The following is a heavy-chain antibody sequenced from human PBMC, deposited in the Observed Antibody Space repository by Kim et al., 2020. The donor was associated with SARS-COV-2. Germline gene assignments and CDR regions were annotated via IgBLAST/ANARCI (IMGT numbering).Heavy chain of an antibody. Sequence: SETLSLTCTVSGGSISSSSYYWGWIRQPPGKGLEWIGSIYYSRSNYYNPSLKRRATISVDTSKNQFSLKLSSVTAADTAVYYCARQSGITMIVVVNRGYFDLWGRGTLVTVSS. CDR1: GGSISSSSYY. CDR2: IYYSRSN. D-gene: IGHD3-22*01. CDR3: ARQSGITMIVVVNRGYFDL. J-gene: IGHJ2*01. V-gene: IGHV4-39*01.